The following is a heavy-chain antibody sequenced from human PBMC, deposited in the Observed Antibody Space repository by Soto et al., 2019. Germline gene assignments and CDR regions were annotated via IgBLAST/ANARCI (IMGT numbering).Heavy chain of an antibody. CDR1: GFTFSSYA. J-gene: IGHJ2*01. CDR3: AERRVGWYFDL. Sequence: EVQLLESGGGLVQPGGSLRLSCAASGFTFSSYAMNWVRQAPGKGLEWVSVISGSGGSTYYADSVKGRFTISRDNSKTTLNLQMNCLSAEATAVYYCAERRVGWYFDLWGRGTLVTVSS. CDR2: ISGSGGST. D-gene: IGHD1-26*01. V-gene: IGHV3-23*01.